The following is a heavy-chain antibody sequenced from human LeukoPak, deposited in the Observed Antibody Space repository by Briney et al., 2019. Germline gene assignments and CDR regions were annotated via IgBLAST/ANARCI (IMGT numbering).Heavy chain of an antibody. D-gene: IGHD6-13*01. V-gene: IGHV3-21*04. CDR1: GFTFSSYS. CDR3: AKDAYSSNWYYFDY. Sequence: GGSLRLSCAASGFTFSSYSMNWVRQAPGKGLEWVSSISSSSSYLYYADSVKGRFTISRDNAKNSLYLQMNSLRAEDTALYYCAKDAYSSNWYYFDYWGQGTLVTVSS. CDR2: ISSSSSYL. J-gene: IGHJ4*02.